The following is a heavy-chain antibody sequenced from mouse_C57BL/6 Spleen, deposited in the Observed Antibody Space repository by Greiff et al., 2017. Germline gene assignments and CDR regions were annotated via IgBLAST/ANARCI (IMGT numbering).Heavy chain of an antibody. CDR3: ARPSYYYGSSSYAMDY. CDR2: INPGSGGT. D-gene: IGHD1-1*01. V-gene: IGHV1-54*01. J-gene: IGHJ4*01. CDR1: GYAFTNYL. Sequence: VQLQQSGAELVRPGTSVKVSCKASGYAFTNYLIEWVKQRPGQGLEWIGVINPGSGGTNYNEKFKGKATLTADKSSSTAYMQLSSLTSEYSAVYFCARPSYYYGSSSYAMDYWGQGTSVTVSS.